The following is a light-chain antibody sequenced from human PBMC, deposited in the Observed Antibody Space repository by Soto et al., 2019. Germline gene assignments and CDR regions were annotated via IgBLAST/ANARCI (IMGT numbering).Light chain of an antibody. Sequence: QSALTQPASVSGSPGQSISISCTGTSSDVGGYKYVSWYQQHPGKAPKLMIYDVSSRPSGVSNRFSGSKSGNTASLTISGLQAEDGADYYCSSYTSISLYVFGTGTKLTVL. CDR1: SSDVGGYKY. V-gene: IGLV2-14*01. J-gene: IGLJ1*01. CDR3: SSYTSISLYV. CDR2: DVS.